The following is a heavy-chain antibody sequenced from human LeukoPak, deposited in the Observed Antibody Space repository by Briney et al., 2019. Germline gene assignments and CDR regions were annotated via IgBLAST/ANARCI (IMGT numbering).Heavy chain of an antibody. CDR1: GYTFTSYG. Sequence: ASVNVSCKASGYTFTSYGISWVRQAPGQGLEWMGWISAYNGNTNYAQRLQGRVTMTTDTSTSTAYMELRSLRSDDTAVYYCARASGSYFIGYAFDIWGQGTMVTVSS. V-gene: IGHV1-18*01. D-gene: IGHD1-26*01. J-gene: IGHJ3*02. CDR2: ISAYNGNT. CDR3: ARASGSYFIGYAFDI.